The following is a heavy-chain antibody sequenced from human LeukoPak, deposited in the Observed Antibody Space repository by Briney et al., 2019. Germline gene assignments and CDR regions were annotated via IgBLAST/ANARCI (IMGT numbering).Heavy chain of an antibody. V-gene: IGHV4-38-2*02. CDR2: IYHSGNT. CDR1: GYSISNSYY. J-gene: IGHJ4*02. CDR3: ASRKLGNDY. D-gene: IGHD7-27*01. Sequence: SETLSLTCTVSGYSISNSYYWGWIRQPPGKGLEWIGSIYHSGNTYYNPSLKSRVTISADTSQNQFSLKLSSVTAADTAVYYCASRKLGNDYWGQGTLVTVSS.